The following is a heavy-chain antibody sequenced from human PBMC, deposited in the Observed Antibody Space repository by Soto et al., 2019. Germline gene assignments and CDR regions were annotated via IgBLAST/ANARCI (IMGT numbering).Heavy chain of an antibody. V-gene: IGHV1-58*01. D-gene: IGHD3-22*01. J-gene: IGHJ3*02. CDR1: GFTFTSSA. Sequence: SAKVSCKASGFTFTSSAVQWVRQARGQRLEWIGWIVVGSGNTNYAQKFQERVTITRDMSTSTAYMELSSLRSEDTAVYYCAADPRDSSGYPDAFDIWGQGTMVTVSS. CDR3: AADPRDSSGYPDAFDI. CDR2: IVVGSGNT.